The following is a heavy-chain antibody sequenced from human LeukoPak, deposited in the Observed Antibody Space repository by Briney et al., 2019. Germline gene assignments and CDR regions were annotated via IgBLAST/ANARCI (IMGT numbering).Heavy chain of an antibody. D-gene: IGHD1-1*01. CDR2: VTHGGSS. V-gene: IGHV4-34*01. CDR3: ARELDS. Sequence: NPSETLSLTCAVYGGSFSNYYWTWIRQPPGKGLEWIGEVTHGGSSNYNPSFKSRVTISANTSRNQFSLKLTSVTAADTAVYYCARELDSRGQGTLVTVSS. J-gene: IGHJ4*02. CDR1: GGSFSNYY.